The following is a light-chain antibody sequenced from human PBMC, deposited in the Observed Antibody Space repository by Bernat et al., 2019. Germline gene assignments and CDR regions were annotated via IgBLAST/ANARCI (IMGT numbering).Light chain of an antibody. CDR3: MQGTRWPWT. CDR2: TVS. V-gene: IGKV2-30*01. CDR1: QSLVDSDGNTY. Sequence: DVVMSQSPLSLPVTPGQPASISCRSSQSLVDSDGNTYLHWFQQRPCQSPRRLMYTVSNRDAGVPDRFSGSGSGTDFTLKISGVEAEDVGVYYSMQGTRWPWTFGQGTKVEIQ. J-gene: IGKJ1*01.